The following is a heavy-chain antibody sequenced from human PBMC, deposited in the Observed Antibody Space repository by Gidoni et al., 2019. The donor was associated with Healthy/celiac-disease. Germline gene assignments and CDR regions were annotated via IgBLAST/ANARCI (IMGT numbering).Heavy chain of an antibody. J-gene: IGHJ5*02. D-gene: IGHD3-3*01. Sequence: QVQLVESGGGVVQPGRSLRLSCAASGCTFSSYAMHWVRQAPGKGLECVAVISYDGSNKYYADSVKGRFTISRDNSKNTLYLQMNSLRAEDTAVYYCARAKDFWSGYRNWFDPWGQGTLVTVSS. CDR1: GCTFSSYA. CDR2: ISYDGSNK. CDR3: ARAKDFWSGYRNWFDP. V-gene: IGHV3-30*04.